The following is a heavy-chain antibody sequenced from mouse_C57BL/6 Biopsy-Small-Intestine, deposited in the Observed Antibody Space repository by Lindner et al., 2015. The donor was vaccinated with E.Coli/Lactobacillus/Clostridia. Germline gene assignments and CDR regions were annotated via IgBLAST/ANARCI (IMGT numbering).Heavy chain of an antibody. J-gene: IGHJ3*01. CDR3: ARGATTIFGVINRRWFDP. CDR1: GYTFTDYD. Sequence: SVKVSCKASGYTFTDYDIVWVRQAPGQGLEWLGWMKPDSGNGGSAQNFRGRITMTRNISTSTAYMQLSSLTSQDTAVYYCARGATTIFGVINRRWFDPWGLGTLVTVS. V-gene: IGHV1-84*02. CDR2: MKPDSGNG. D-gene: IGHD1-1*02.